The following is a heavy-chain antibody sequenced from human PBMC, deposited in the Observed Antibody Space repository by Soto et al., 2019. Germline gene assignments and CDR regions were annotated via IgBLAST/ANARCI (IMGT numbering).Heavy chain of an antibody. D-gene: IGHD2-8*01. Sequence: GASVKVSCKASGLTFTSSAVQWVRQARGQRLEWIGWIGVGSGNRHYAQKFQERVTITRDMSTNTAYMELSSLRSEDTAVYYCAADATAWQQMVPSDYWGQGTLVTVSS. CDR1: GLTFTSSA. J-gene: IGHJ4*02. V-gene: IGHV1-58*01. CDR3: AADATAWQQMVPSDY. CDR2: IGVGSGNR.